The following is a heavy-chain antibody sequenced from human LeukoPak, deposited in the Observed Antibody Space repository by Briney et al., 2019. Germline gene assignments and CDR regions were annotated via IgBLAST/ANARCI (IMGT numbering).Heavy chain of an antibody. CDR3: AKDMDTAMATGYYYGMDV. V-gene: IGHV3-43*01. CDR1: GFTFDDYT. J-gene: IGHJ6*02. CDR2: ISWDGGST. Sequence: GGSLRLSCAASGFTFDDYTMHWVRQAPGKGLEWVSLISWDGGSTYYADSVKGRFTISRDNSKNSLYLQMNSLRTEDTALYYCAKDMDTAMATGYYYGMDVWGQGTTVTVSS. D-gene: IGHD5-18*01.